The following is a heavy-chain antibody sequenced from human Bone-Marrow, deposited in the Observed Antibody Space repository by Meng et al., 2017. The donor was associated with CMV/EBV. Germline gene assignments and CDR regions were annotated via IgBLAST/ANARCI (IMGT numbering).Heavy chain of an antibody. CDR3: AKGNQGDY. D-gene: IGHD1-14*01. J-gene: IGHJ4*02. CDR2: ISYDGSNK. V-gene: IGHV3-30-3*01. Sequence: GESLKISCAASGFTFSSYAMHWVRQAPGKGLEWVAVISYDGSNKYYADSVKGRFTISRDNSKNTLYLQMNSLRAEDTAVYYCAKGNQGDYWGQGTLVTVSS. CDR1: GFTFSSYA.